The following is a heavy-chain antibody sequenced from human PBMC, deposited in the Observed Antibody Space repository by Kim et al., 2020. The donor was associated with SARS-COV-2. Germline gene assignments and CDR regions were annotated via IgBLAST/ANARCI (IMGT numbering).Heavy chain of an antibody. D-gene: IGHD3-10*01. V-gene: IGHV3-23*01. Sequence: GRSTISRDNSKNTLYLQMSSLRAEDTDVYYCAKGGPSYGSGSYYNEFDYWGQGTLVTVSS. CDR3: AKGGPSYGSGSYYNEFDY. J-gene: IGHJ4*02.